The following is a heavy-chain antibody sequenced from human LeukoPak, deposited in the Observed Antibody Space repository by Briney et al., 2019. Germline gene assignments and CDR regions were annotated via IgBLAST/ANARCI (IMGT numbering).Heavy chain of an antibody. V-gene: IGHV3-9*01. CDR3: ARLTNFDWSISPFDY. D-gene: IGHD3-9*01. CDR2: ISWNSGSI. CDR1: GFTFDDYA. J-gene: IGHJ4*02. Sequence: PGGSLRLSCAASGFTFDDYAMHWVRQAPGKGLEWASGISWNSGSIGYADSVKGRFTISRDNAKNSLYLQMNSLRAEDTAVYYCARLTNFDWSISPFDYWGQGTLVTVSS.